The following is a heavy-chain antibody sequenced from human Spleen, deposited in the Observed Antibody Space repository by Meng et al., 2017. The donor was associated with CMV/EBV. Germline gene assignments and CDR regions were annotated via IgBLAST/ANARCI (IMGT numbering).Heavy chain of an antibody. V-gene: IGHV4-39*07. CDR3: ARAHGGVIAAAFNWFDP. D-gene: IGHD6-13*01. J-gene: IGHJ5*02. CDR2: IYYSGST. Sequence: SISRSSCYWGWIRQPPGKGLEWIGSIYYSGSTYYNPSLKSRVTISVDTSKNQFSLKLSSVTAADTAVYYCARAHGGVIAAAFNWFDPWGQGTLVTVSS. CDR1: SISRSSCY.